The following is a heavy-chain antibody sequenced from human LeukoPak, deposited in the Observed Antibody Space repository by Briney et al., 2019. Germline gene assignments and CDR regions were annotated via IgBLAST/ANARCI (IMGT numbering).Heavy chain of an antibody. D-gene: IGHD6-13*01. V-gene: IGHV3-9*01. CDR1: GFSFDDYA. Sequence: PGGSLRLSCAASGFSFDDYAMHWVRQAPGKGLEWVSGISWNSGSIGYADSVKGRFTISRDNAKDSLYLQMNSLRAEDTALYYCAKDWYSSSLLAFDIWGQWTMVTVSS. CDR3: AKDWYSSSLLAFDI. J-gene: IGHJ3*02. CDR2: ISWNSGSI.